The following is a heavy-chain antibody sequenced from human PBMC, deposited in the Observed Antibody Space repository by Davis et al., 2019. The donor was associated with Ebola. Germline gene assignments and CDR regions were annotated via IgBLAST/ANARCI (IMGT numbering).Heavy chain of an antibody. Sequence: MPSGTLTLTCAVSGDSISSTNWSTRVRHPPGKALEWLGEIYHSVSTHYNPSLKSRVTISVDTSKNQFSLKLTSVTAADTAVYYCASFTFGGGGYWGQGTLVNVSS. D-gene: IGHD3-16*01. J-gene: IGHJ4*02. V-gene: IGHV4-4*02. CDR3: ASFTFGGGGY. CDR2: IYHSVST. CDR1: GDSISSTNW.